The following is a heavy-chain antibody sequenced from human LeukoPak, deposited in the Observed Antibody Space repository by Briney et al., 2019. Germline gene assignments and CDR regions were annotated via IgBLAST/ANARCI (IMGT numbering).Heavy chain of an antibody. Sequence: SETLSLTCAVTGASVSSGGSSWAWIRQPLGKGLEWIGYIYHIVNTFYNPSLQSRVTISVDRAKNQVSLRLTSVTAADTAVYYCARDSYGLGSNYFDPWGQGTQVTVSS. CDR1: GASVSSGGSS. CDR2: IYHIVNT. D-gene: IGHD3-10*01. J-gene: IGHJ5*02. V-gene: IGHV4-30-2*01. CDR3: ARDSYGLGSNYFDP.